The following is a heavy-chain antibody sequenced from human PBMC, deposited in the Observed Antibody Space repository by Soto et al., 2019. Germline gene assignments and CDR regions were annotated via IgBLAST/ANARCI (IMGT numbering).Heavy chain of an antibody. CDR1: GFTFSSYG. D-gene: IGHD3-16*01. J-gene: IGHJ4*02. Sequence: PGRSLRLSCAASGFTFSSYGMHWVRQAPGKGLEWVAVIWYDGSNKYYADSVKGRFTISRDNSKNTLHLQMHSLRAEDTAVYFCAKDYVITFGGPIGHWGQGTLVTVSS. CDR3: AKDYVITFGGPIGH. V-gene: IGHV3-33*06. CDR2: IWYDGSNK.